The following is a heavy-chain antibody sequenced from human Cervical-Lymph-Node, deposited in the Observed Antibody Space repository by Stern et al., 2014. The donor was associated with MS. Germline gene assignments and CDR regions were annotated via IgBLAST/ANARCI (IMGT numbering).Heavy chain of an antibody. CDR1: GYTFTTYY. J-gene: IGHJ4*02. V-gene: IGHV1-46*01. CDR2: INPSGSTT. D-gene: IGHD6-13*01. CDR3: ARVLAAGTGINY. Sequence: VQLVESGAEVKKPGASAKVSCKASGYTFTTYYIHWVRQAPGHGIEWMGCINPSGSTTKYAQKFQGRVTMTRDTSTSTVYMELSNLTSGDTAVYYCARVLAAGTGINYWGQGTLVTVSS.